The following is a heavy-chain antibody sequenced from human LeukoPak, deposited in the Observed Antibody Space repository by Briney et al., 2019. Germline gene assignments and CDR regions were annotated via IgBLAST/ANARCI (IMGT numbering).Heavy chain of an antibody. CDR3: AKVGGDSDYYYYYMDV. D-gene: IGHD4-17*01. CDR2: ISGGGGNT. V-gene: IGHV3-23*01. J-gene: IGHJ6*03. CDR1: GFTFSSYA. Sequence: GGSLRLSCAASGFTFSSYAMSWVRQAPGKALKWVSTISGGGGNTNYADSVKGRFTISRDNSKNTLYLQMNSLRAEDTAVYYCAKVGGDSDYYYYYMDVWGKGTTVTVSS.